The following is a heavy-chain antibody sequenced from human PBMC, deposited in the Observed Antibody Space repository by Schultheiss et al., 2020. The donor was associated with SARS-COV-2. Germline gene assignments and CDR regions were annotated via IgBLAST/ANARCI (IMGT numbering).Heavy chain of an antibody. D-gene: IGHD2-15*01. J-gene: IGHJ1*01. Sequence: GGSLRLSCAASGFTFSSYGMHWVRQAPGKGLEWVSVIYSGGSTYYADSVKGRFTISRDNSKNTLYLQMNSLRAEDTAVYYCARGFGTDIVVVVADGYFQHWGQGTLVTVSS. V-gene: IGHV3-NL1*01. CDR1: GFTFSSYG. CDR3: ARGFGTDIVVVVADGYFQH. CDR2: IYSGGST.